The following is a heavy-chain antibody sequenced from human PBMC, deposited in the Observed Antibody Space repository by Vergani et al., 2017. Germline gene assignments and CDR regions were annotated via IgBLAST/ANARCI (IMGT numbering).Heavy chain of an antibody. CDR2: ISGSGCST. V-gene: IGHV3-23*01. D-gene: IGHD5-12*01. CDR3: AKVSGGYTGYFFDY. J-gene: IGHJ4*02. Sequence: EVQLLESGGGLVQPGGSLRLSCAASGFPFSSYAMSWVRQAPGKGLEWVSAISGSGCSTYYADSVKGRFTISRDNSKNTLYLKMNSLRAEDTAVYYCAKVSGGYTGYFFDYWGQGTLATVSS. CDR1: GFPFSSYA.